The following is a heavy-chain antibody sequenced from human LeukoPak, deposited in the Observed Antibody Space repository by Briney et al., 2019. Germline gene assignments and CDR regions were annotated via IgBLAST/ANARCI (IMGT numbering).Heavy chain of an antibody. D-gene: IGHD2-15*01. J-gene: IGHJ4*02. Sequence: PGGFLRLSCAASGFTFSRYWMHWVRQTPGKGLVWVSRINSDGSSTRYADSVKGRFTISRDNAKNTLDLQMSSLRAEDTAVYYCARVDCSGGSCYFDYWGQGTLVTVSS. CDR2: INSDGSST. V-gene: IGHV3-74*01. CDR1: GFTFSRYW. CDR3: ARVDCSGGSCYFDY.